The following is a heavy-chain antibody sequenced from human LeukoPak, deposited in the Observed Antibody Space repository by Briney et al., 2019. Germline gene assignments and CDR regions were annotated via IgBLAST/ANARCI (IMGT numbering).Heavy chain of an antibody. CDR1: GYTLTELS. CDR2: FDPEDGET. Sequence: ASVKVSCKVSGYTLTELSMHWVRQAPGKGLEWMGGFDPEDGETIYAQKFQGRVTMTEDTSTDTAYMELGSLRSEDTAVYYCASTITMVRGVSNAFDIWGQGTMVTVSS. CDR3: ASTITMVRGVSNAFDI. D-gene: IGHD3-10*01. V-gene: IGHV1-24*01. J-gene: IGHJ3*02.